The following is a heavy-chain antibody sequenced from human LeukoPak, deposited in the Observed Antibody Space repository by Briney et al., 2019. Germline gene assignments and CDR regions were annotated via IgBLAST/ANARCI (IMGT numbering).Heavy chain of an antibody. D-gene: IGHD4/OR15-4a*01. CDR2: IHGDGTIT. CDR1: GSTFSGYW. CDR3: ARKFVGSVPSDYGA. J-gene: IGHJ4*02. Sequence: GGSLRLSFAASGSTFSGYWMDGVRQFPGKVLGWVSRIHGDGTITNYEDSVKGRFTISRDNARNTPYLLRHSLRAEDTAIYYCARKFVGSVPSDYGARGQRAQVTV. V-gene: IGHV3-74*01.